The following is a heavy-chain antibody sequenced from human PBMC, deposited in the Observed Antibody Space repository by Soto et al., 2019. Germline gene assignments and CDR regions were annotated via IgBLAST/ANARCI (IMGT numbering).Heavy chain of an antibody. CDR1: SGSIRSSRR. CDR3: ATYYDILTGYTSDY. V-gene: IGHV4-4*02. CDR2: IYHTGST. D-gene: IGHD3-9*01. J-gene: IGHJ4*02. Sequence: SETLSLTCAVSSGSIRSSRRWSWVRQPPGKGLEWNGEIYHTGSTNYNPSLKSRVTISVDKSKNQFSLKLSSVTAADTAVYYCATYYDILTGYTSDYWGQGTLVTVSS.